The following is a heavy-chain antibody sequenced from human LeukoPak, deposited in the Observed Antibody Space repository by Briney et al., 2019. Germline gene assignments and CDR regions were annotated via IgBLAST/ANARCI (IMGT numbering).Heavy chain of an antibody. J-gene: IGHJ6*02. CDR1: GGSISSSNW. Sequence: PSETLSLTCAVSGGSISSSNWWSWVRQPPGKGLEWIGEIYHSGSTNYNPSLKSRVTISVDKSKNQFSLKLSSVTAADTAVYYCARTHRDPYYYYGMDVWGQGTTVTVSS. CDR3: ARTHRDPYYYYGMDV. CDR2: IYHSGST. V-gene: IGHV4-4*02.